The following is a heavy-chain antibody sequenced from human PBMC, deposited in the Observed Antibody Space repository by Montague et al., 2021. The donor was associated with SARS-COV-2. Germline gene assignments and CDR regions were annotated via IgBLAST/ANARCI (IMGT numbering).Heavy chain of an antibody. J-gene: IGHJ6*02. V-gene: IGHV2-70*01. CDR3: ARIKRELLSSYYYGMDV. CDR2: IDWDDDK. CDR1: GFSLSTSGMC. D-gene: IGHD1-26*01. Sequence: PALVKPTQTLTLTCTFSGFSLSTSGMCVSWIRQPPGKALEWLALIDWDDDKYYSTSLKTRLTISKDTSKNQVVLTMTNMDPVDTATYYCARIKRELLSSYYYGMDVWGQGTTVTVSS.